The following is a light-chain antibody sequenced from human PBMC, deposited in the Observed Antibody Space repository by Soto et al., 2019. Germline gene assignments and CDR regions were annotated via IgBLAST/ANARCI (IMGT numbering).Light chain of an antibody. CDR3: SSYTSGSTPYV. V-gene: IGLV2-14*03. Sequence: QSALTQPASVSGSPGQSITISCTGTSSDVGAYDYVSLYQQYPGKAPKLMIYDVTDRPSGVSDRFFGSKSGNTASLTISGLQAEDEADYYCSSYTSGSTPYVFGTGTKVTVL. CDR2: DVT. J-gene: IGLJ1*01. CDR1: SSDVGAYDY.